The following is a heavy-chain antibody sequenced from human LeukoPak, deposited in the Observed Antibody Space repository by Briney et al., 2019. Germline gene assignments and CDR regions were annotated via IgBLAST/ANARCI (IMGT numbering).Heavy chain of an antibody. CDR2: IYYSGST. V-gene: IGHV4-59*01. D-gene: IGHD1-20*01. Sequence: SETLSLTCTVSGVSISSYYWSWIRQPPGKGLEWIGYIYYSGSTNYNPSLKSRVTISVETSKNEFSLKLRSVTAADTAVYYCARDRSSITGFDPWGQGTLVTVSS. CDR3: ARDRSSITGFDP. CDR1: GVSISSYY. J-gene: IGHJ5*02.